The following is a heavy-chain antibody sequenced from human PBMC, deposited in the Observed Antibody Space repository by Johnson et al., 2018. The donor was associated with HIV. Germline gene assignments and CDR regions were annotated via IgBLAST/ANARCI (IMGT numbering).Heavy chain of an antibody. CDR3: ARGRPDDYGGNADGAFDI. J-gene: IGHJ3*02. D-gene: IGHD4-23*01. CDR1: GFTFSTYA. CDR2: IRYDGSNK. Sequence: QVQLVESGGGLVEPGGSLRLSCVASGFTFSTYAMHWVRQAPGKGLEWVAFIRYDGSNKYYADSVKGRFTISRDNSKNTLYLQMNSLRAEDTAVYYCARGRPDDYGGNADGAFDIWGQGTMVTVSS. V-gene: IGHV3-30*02.